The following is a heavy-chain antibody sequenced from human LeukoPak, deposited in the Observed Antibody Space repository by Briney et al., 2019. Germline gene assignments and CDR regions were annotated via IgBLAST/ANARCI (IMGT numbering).Heavy chain of an antibody. CDR3: AKGASWIQLWQTGFDY. V-gene: IGHV3-30*18. J-gene: IGHJ4*02. CDR2: ISYDGSNK. D-gene: IGHD5-18*01. CDR1: GFTFSSYG. Sequence: TGRSLRPSCAASGFTFSSYGMHWVRQAPGKGLEWVAVISYDGSNKYYADSVKGRFTISRDNSKNTLCLQMNSLRAEDTAVYYCAKGASWIQLWQTGFDYWGQGTLVTVSS.